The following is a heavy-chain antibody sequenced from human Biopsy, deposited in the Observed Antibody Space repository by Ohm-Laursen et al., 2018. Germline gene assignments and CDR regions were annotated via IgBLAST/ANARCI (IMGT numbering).Heavy chain of an antibody. D-gene: IGHD6-19*01. V-gene: IGHV3-33*01. J-gene: IGHJ2*01. CDR2: IWYDGSNG. Sequence: SLRLSCAASGFIFTYGMHWVRQAPGKGLEWVAVIWYDGSNGNYADSVKGRLTIPRDNSKNTLYLQMNSLRAEDTAVYYCARRAVAGTYNWYFDLWGRGTLVTVSS. CDR1: GFIFTYG. CDR3: ARRAVAGTYNWYFDL.